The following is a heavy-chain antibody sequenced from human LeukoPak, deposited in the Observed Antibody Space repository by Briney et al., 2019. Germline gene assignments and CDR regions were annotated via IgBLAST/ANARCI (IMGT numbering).Heavy chain of an antibody. Sequence: SETLSLTCNVSGDSVSSDNFYWAWIRQPPGKGPEWIGTIYHSGSAYHNPSLKSRLTISIDTSKNQFPLKLTSVTAADTALYFCARAPHTSPTDYYFDFWGPGTLVTVSS. CDR1: GDSVSSDNFY. J-gene: IGHJ4*02. D-gene: IGHD1-14*01. V-gene: IGHV4-39*06. CDR2: IYHSGSA. CDR3: ARAPHTSPTDYYFDF.